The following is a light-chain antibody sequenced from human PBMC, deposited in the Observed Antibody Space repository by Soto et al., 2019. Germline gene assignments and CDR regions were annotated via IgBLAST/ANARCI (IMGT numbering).Light chain of an antibody. J-gene: IGKJ1*01. CDR2: DAS. V-gene: IGKV3-20*01. CDR3: QHYGNSPT. CDR1: QSGSSTY. Sequence: EIVLTQSPGTLSLSPGERATLSCRASQSGSSTYLAWYQQKPGQAPGLLIYDASRRATGVPDRFSGSGSGTDFTLTISRLEPEDFAVYWCQHYGNSPTFGQGTKVDIK.